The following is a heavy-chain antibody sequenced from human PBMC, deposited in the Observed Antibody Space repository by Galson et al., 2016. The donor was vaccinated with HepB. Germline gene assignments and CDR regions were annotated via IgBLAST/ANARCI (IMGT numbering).Heavy chain of an antibody. V-gene: IGHV3-23*01. Sequence: SLRLSCAASGFTFRNYALSWVRRAPGKGLEWVSPIDGPTPNTHYADSVRGRFSIYRDNSRDTLYLQMDSLTAEDSAIYYCTTWLSHHFDYWGQGTRVTDSS. CDR1: GFTFRNYA. CDR3: TTWLSHHFDY. J-gene: IGHJ4*02. D-gene: IGHD6-19*01. CDR2: IDGPTPNT.